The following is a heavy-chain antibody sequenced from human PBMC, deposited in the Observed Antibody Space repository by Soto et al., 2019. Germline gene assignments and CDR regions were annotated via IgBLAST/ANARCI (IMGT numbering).Heavy chain of an antibody. D-gene: IGHD1-26*01. CDR1: GFNFNTYS. J-gene: IGHJ6*02. CDR2: ISASGAYK. Sequence: EVRLVESGGGLVKPGGSLRVSCAASGFNFNTYSMNWVRQAPVKGLQWVSVISASGAYKYYADSVRGRVTISRDNAKKSVFLEMNNLTADDTATYYCAGERSALPGARDAMDVWGQGTTVTVSS. CDR3: AGERSALPGARDAMDV. V-gene: IGHV3-21*02.